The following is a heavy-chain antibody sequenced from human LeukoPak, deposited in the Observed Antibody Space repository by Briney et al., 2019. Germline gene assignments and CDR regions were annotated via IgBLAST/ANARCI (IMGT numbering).Heavy chain of an antibody. CDR2: INPNSGGT. V-gene: IGHV1-2*02. CDR1: GYTFTGYY. D-gene: IGHD6-13*01. Sequence: ASVKVSCKASGYTFTGYYMHWVRQAPGQGLEWMGWINPNSGGTNYAQKSQGRVTMTRDTSISTAYMELSRLRSDDTAVYYCARDLWGDIAAADNYYYYYMDVWGKGTTVTVSS. J-gene: IGHJ6*03. CDR3: ARDLWGDIAAADNYYYYYMDV.